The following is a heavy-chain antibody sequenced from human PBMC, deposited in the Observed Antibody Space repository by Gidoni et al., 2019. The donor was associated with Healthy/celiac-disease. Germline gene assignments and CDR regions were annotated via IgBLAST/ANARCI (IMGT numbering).Heavy chain of an antibody. D-gene: IGHD1-26*01. Sequence: VQSGAEVKKPGESLKISCKGSGYSFTSYWIGWVRQMPGNGLEWMGIIYPGDSDTRYSPSFQGQVTISADKSISTAYLQWSSLKASDTAMYYCARHIVGATVGWGNAFDIWGQGTMVTVSS. CDR1: GYSFTSYW. V-gene: IGHV5-51*01. CDR2: IYPGDSDT. CDR3: ARHIVGATVGWGNAFDI. J-gene: IGHJ3*02.